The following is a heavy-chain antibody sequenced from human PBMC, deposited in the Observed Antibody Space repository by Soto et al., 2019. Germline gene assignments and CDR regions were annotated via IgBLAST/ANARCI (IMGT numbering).Heavy chain of an antibody. Sequence: LSLTCAVSGGSISSGGYSWSWIRQPPGKGLEWIGYIYHSGSTYYNPSLKSRVTISVDTSKNQFSLKLSSLTAADTAVYYCARRQRLRIFDCWGQGNLVTVCS. CDR2: IYHSGST. CDR3: ARRQRLRIFDC. V-gene: IGHV4-30-2*03. D-gene: IGHD6-25*01. CDR1: GGSISSGGYS. J-gene: IGHJ4*02.